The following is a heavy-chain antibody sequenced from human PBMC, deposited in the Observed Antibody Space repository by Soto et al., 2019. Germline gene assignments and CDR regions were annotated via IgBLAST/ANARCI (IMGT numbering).Heavy chain of an antibody. V-gene: IGHV3-48*01. CDR1: GFTFSSYA. CDR2: ISSSGSTT. Sequence: GGSLRLSCAASGFTFSSYAMSWVRQAPGKGLEWVSYISSSGSTTYYADSVKGRFTISRDNAKNSLYLQMNSLRAEDTAVYYCAREGGQQLTTRANDAFDIWGQGTMVTVSS. J-gene: IGHJ3*02. CDR3: AREGGQQLTTRANDAFDI. D-gene: IGHD6-13*01.